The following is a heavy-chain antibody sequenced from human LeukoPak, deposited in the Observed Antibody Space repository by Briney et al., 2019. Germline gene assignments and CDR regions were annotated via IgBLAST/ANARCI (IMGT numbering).Heavy chain of an antibody. CDR2: MNPNSGNT. V-gene: IGHV1-8*01. J-gene: IGHJ1*01. CDR3: ARGGLRGSYYEYFHH. CDR1: GYTFTSYD. D-gene: IGHD1-26*01. Sequence: GASVKVSCKASGYTFTSYDINWVRQATGQGLEWMGWMNPNSGNTGYAQKFQGRVTVTRDTSISTAYMELSRLRSDDTAVYYWARGGLRGSYYEYFHHWGQGTLVSVSS.